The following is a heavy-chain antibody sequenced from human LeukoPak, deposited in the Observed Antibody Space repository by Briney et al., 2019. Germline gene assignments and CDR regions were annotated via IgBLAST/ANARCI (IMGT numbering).Heavy chain of an antibody. Sequence: PGGSLRLSAAASGYTFSTYAMSWVRQAPGKGLEGVSTISGSGANTYYADSVRGRFTISRDNSKNTLYLHMHSLRAEDTAVYYCAKGRAGYTNPYYFDYWGKGTLVTVSS. V-gene: IGHV3-23*01. D-gene: IGHD3-16*02. CDR2: ISGSGANT. CDR1: GYTFSTYA. J-gene: IGHJ4*02. CDR3: AKGRAGYTNPYYFDY.